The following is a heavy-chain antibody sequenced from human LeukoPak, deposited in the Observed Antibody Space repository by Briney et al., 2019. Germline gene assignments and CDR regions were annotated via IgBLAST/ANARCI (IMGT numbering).Heavy chain of an antibody. CDR1: GFTFSSYG. Sequence: PGRSLRLSCAASGFTFSSYGMHWVRQAPGKGLEWAAVISYDGSNKNYADSVKGRFTISRDNSKNTLYLQMNSLRAEDTAVYYCAKAAGRYFDWLSLVDYWGQGTLATAST. J-gene: IGHJ4*02. CDR3: AKAAGRYFDWLSLVDY. D-gene: IGHD3-9*01. V-gene: IGHV3-30*18. CDR2: ISYDGSNK.